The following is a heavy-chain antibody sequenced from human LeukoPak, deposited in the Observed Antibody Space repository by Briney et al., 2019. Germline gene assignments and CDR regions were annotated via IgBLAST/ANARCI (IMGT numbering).Heavy chain of an antibody. CDR3: ARHGAPYSGSYRGWFDP. V-gene: IGHV4-39*01. D-gene: IGHD1-26*01. CDR2: FYYRGGT. Sequence: SETLSLTCTASGDSISGSIYCWGYIRQPPGKGLEWFVSFYYRGGTYYHPSPKSRVTISEDTSKNQFSLKLSSVTAADTAVYYCARHGAPYSGSYRGWFDPWGQGTLVTVSS. J-gene: IGHJ5*02. CDR1: GDSISGSIYC.